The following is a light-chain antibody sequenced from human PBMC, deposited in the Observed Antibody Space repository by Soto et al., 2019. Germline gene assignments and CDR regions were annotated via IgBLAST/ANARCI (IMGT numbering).Light chain of an antibody. V-gene: IGLV2-14*03. CDR1: SSDVGGYNY. Sequence: QSVLAQPASVSGSPGQSITISCTGTSSDVGGYNYVSWYQHHPGKAPKRIIFDVSNLPSGVSNGFSGSKSGNTAYLTISGLQAEDEADYYCISYTSSSPYVFGPGTKVTVL. CDR3: ISYTSSSPYV. J-gene: IGLJ1*01. CDR2: DVS.